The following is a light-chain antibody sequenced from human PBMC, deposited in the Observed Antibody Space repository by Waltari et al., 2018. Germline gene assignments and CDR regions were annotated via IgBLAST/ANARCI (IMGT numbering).Light chain of an antibody. Sequence: QSVLTQPPSVSGAPGQRVTISCTGSSSNIGAGYHVPWYPQPPGTAPKLLMYGNSNRPSGVPDRFSGSKSGTSASLAITGLQAEDEADYYCQSYDSSLSGSRVFGGGTKLTVL. V-gene: IGLV1-40*01. CDR1: SSNIGAGYH. J-gene: IGLJ2*01. CDR2: GNS. CDR3: QSYDSSLSGSRV.